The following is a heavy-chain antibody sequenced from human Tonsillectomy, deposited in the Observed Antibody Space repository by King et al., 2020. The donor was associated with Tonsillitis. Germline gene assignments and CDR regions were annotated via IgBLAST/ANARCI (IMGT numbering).Heavy chain of an antibody. CDR1: GGSIGSYY. CDR3: ARDKVCSGYYCAYGMDV. Sequence: QLQESGPGLVKPSETLSLTCTVSGGSIGSYYWSWIRQPPGKGLEWIGNIYYSGSTNYNPSLKSRVTISVDTSKNQFSLKLSSVTAADTAVYYCARDKVCSGYYCAYGMDVWGQGTTVTVSS. D-gene: IGHD3-22*01. V-gene: IGHV4-59*01. CDR2: IYYSGST. J-gene: IGHJ6*02.